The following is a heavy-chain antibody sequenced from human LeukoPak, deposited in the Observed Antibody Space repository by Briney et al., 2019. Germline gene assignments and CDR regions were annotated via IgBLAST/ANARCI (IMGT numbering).Heavy chain of an antibody. CDR2: INPNSGGT. J-gene: IGHJ4*02. Sequence: GASVKVSCKASGYTFTGYYMHWVRQAPGQGLEWMGWINPNSGGTNYAQKFQSRVTMTRDTSISTAYMELSRLRSDDTAVYYCAGIMTGYYPAPQWGQGTLVTVSS. D-gene: IGHD3-9*01. V-gene: IGHV1-2*02. CDR3: AGIMTGYYPAPQ. CDR1: GYTFTGYY.